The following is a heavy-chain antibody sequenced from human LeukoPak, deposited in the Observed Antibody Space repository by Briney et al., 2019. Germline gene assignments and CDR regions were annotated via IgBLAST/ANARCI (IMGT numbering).Heavy chain of an antibody. CDR3: ARDFLQGTRGNTGGSFDY. V-gene: IGHV4-39*07. J-gene: IGHJ4*02. D-gene: IGHD3-16*01. CDR1: GDTISTSFYY. Sequence: SETLSLTCTVSGDTISTSFYYWDWIRQPPGKGLEWIGGIFYSGTTYYNPSLKSRVTMSVDTSKNQFSLKLSSVTAADTAVYYCARDFLQGTRGNTGGSFDYWGQGTLVTVSS. CDR2: IFYSGTT.